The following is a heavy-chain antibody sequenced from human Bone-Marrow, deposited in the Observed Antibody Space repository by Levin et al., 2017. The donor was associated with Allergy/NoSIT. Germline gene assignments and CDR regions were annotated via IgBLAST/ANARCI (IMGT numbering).Heavy chain of an antibody. J-gene: IGHJ4*02. CDR1: GFSFSDAW. Sequence: GESLKISCVASGFSFSDAWMHWLRQVPGEGLQWVARIKSKTAGGTTEYAAAVKDRLTISRDDSKNTVFLQMNSLKYEDTAVYYCAKEKHGGFEYWGQGTLVTVSS. CDR3: AKEKHGGFEY. D-gene: IGHD3-10*01. V-gene: IGHV3-15*01. CDR2: IKSKTAGGTT.